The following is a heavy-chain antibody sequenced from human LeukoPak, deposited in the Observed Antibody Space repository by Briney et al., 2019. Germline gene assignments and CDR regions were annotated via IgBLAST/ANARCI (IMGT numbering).Heavy chain of an antibody. J-gene: IGHJ4*02. CDR2: ISFDERNK. CDR3: GGGSGWYVDY. V-gene: IGHV3-33*08. Sequence: PGGSLRLSCAASGFSFGSNDMHWVRQAPGKGLEWVANISFDERNKYYADSVKGRFTISRDNSKNTLYLQMNSLRAEDTAVYYCGGGSGWYVDYWGQGTLVTVSS. CDR1: GFSFGSND. D-gene: IGHD6-19*01.